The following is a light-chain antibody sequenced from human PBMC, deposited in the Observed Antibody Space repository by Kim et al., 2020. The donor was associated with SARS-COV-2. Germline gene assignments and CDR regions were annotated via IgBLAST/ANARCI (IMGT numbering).Light chain of an antibody. Sequence: SACGGDRVTITGRASQSISNYVNWYQQKPGEAPKLLMYAASRLQSGVPSRFSGSGSGTDFTLTITSLQPEDFATYYCQQSYITPPTFGQGTKLEI. CDR3: QQSYITPPT. CDR1: QSISNY. V-gene: IGKV1-39*01. CDR2: AAS. J-gene: IGKJ2*01.